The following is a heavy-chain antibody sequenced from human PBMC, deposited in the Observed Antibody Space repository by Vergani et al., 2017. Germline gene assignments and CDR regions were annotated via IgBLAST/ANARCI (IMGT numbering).Heavy chain of an antibody. CDR2: ISYDGSNK. D-gene: IGHD5-18*01. CDR1: GFTFSSYA. V-gene: IGHV3-30-3*01. CDR3: ARPLRGLWFDY. J-gene: IGHJ4*02. Sequence: QVQLVESGGGVVQPGRSLRLSCAASGFTFSSYAMHWVRQAPGKGLEWVAVISYDGSNKYYADSAKGRFTISRDNSKNTLYLQMNSLRAEDTAVYYCARPLRGLWFDYWGQGTLVTVSS.